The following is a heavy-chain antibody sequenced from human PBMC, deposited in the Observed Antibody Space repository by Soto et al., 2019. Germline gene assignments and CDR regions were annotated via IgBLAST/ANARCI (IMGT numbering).Heavy chain of an antibody. J-gene: IGHJ4*02. CDR3: ARGGGIAARAGYFDY. Sequence: SETLSLTCAVYGGSFSGYYWSWIRQPPGKGLEWIGEINHSGSTNYNPSLKSRVTISVDTSKNQFSLKLSSVTAADTAVYYCARGGGIAARAGYFDYWGQGTLVTVSS. D-gene: IGHD6-6*01. V-gene: IGHV4-34*01. CDR1: GGSFSGYY. CDR2: INHSGST.